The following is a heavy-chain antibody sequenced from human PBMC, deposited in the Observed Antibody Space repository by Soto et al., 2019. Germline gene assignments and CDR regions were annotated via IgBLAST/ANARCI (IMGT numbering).Heavy chain of an antibody. CDR2: IYYSGST. Sequence: TLSLTCTVSSGSISSSSYYWGWIRQPPGKGLEWIGSIYYSGSTYYNPSLKSRVTISVDTSKNQFSLKLSSVTAADTAVYYCARHPKITIFGVVMDYGMDVWGQGTTVTVSS. D-gene: IGHD3-3*01. J-gene: IGHJ6*02. V-gene: IGHV4-39*01. CDR3: ARHPKITIFGVVMDYGMDV. CDR1: SGSISSSSYY.